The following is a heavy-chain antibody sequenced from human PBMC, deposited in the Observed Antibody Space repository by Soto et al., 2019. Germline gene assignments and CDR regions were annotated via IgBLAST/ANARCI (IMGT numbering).Heavy chain of an antibody. CDR3: ARGDYYDSSGLAFDY. CDR1: GGSISSGGCS. Sequence: PSETLSLTCAVSGGSISSGGCSSTWIRQPPGKGLEWIGYIYHSGSTYYNPSLKSRVTISVDRSKNQFSLKLSSVTAADTAVYYCARGDYYDSSGLAFDYWGQGTLVTVSS. V-gene: IGHV4-30-2*01. J-gene: IGHJ4*02. D-gene: IGHD3-22*01. CDR2: IYHSGST.